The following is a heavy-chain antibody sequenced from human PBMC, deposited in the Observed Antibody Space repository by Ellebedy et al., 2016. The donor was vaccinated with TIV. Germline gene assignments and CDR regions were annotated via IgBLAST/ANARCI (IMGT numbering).Heavy chain of an antibody. CDR1: GGSFSGYY. CDR3: ARTGRWLRFSYFNY. D-gene: IGHD5-12*01. J-gene: IGHJ4*02. CDR2: INHSGST. V-gene: IGHV4-34*01. Sequence: SETLSLXXAVYGGSFSGYYWSWIRQPPGKGLEWIGEINHSGSTNYNPSLKSRVTISVDTSKNQFSLKLSSVTAADTAVYYCARTGRWLRFSYFNYWGQGTLVTVSS.